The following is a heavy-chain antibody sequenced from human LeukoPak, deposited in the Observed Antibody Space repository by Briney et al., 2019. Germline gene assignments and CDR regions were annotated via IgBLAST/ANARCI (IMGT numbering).Heavy chain of an antibody. D-gene: IGHD3-3*01. J-gene: IGHJ4*02. Sequence: GGSLRLSCAASGFTFSSYSMNWVRQAPGKGLEWVSSISSSSSYIYYADSVKGRFTISSDNAKNSLYLQMNRLRAEDTAVYYCARGGMVTIFGVADYWGQGTLVTVSS. CDR1: GFTFSSYS. V-gene: IGHV3-21*01. CDR2: ISSSSSYI. CDR3: ARGGMVTIFGVADY.